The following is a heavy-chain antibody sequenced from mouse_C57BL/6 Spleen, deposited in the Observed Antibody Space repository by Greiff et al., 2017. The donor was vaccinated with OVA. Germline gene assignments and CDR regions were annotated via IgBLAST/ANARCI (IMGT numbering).Heavy chain of an antibody. CDR3: ARDNYGNYLYAMDY. CDR1: GFTFSSYA. J-gene: IGHJ4*01. V-gene: IGHV5-4*01. CDR2: ISDGGSYT. Sequence: EVHLVESGGGLVKPGGSLKLSCAASGFTFSSYAMSWVRQTPEKRLEWVATISDGGSYTYYPDNVKGRFTISRDNAKNNLYLQMSHLKSEDTAMYYCARDNYGNYLYAMDYWGQGTSVTVSS. D-gene: IGHD2-1*01.